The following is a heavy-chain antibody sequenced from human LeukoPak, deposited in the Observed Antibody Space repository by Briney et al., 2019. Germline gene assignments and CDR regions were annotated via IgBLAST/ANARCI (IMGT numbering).Heavy chain of an antibody. J-gene: IGHJ2*01. Sequence: SETLSLTCTVSGGSISSYYWSWIRQPPGKGLEWIGYIYYSGSTNYNPSLKSRVTISVDTSKNQFSLKLSSVTAADTAVYYCAREGRYFDRLEHWYFDLWGRGTLVTVSS. CDR1: GGSISSYY. CDR2: IYYSGST. CDR3: AREGRYFDRLEHWYFDL. D-gene: IGHD3-9*01. V-gene: IGHV4-59*01.